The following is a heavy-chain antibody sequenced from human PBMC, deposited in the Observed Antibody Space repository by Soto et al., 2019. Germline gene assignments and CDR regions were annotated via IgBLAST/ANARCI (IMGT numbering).Heavy chain of an antibody. Sequence: PGESLKISCKGSGYSFTSYWIGWVRQMPGKGLEWMGIIYPGDSDTRYSPSFQGQVTISADKSISTAYLQWSSLKASDTAMYYCARLESGGPYYYYYYGMDVRGQGTTVTVSS. J-gene: IGHJ6*02. D-gene: IGHD3-10*01. CDR3: ARLESGGPYYYYYYGMDV. CDR2: IYPGDSDT. CDR1: GYSFTSYW. V-gene: IGHV5-51*01.